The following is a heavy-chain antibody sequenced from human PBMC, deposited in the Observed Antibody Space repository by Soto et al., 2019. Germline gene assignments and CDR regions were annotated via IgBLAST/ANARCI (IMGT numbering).Heavy chain of an antibody. CDR2: IIPIFGTA. J-gene: IGHJ4*02. Sequence: VASVKVTFKASGGTFSSYAISWVRQAPGQGLEWMGGIIPIFGTANYAQKFQGRVTITADESTSTAYMELSSLRSEDTAVYYCASAVVVPAVSPYFDYWGQGTLVTVSS. D-gene: IGHD2-2*01. CDR1: GGTFSSYA. CDR3: ASAVVVPAVSPYFDY. V-gene: IGHV1-69*13.